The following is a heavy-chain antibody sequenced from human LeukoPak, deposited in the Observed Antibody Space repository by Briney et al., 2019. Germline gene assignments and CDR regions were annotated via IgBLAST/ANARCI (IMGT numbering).Heavy chain of an antibody. CDR1: GYTFTSYD. D-gene: IGHD6-19*01. CDR3: ARERYSSGWYYY. V-gene: IGHV1-8*01. J-gene: IGHJ4*02. Sequence: GASVKVSCKASGYTFTSYDINWVRQAPGQGLEWMGWMNPNSGNTGYAQKFQGRVTMTRNTSISTAYMELSSLRSEDTAVYYCARERYSSGWYYYWGQGTLVTVSS. CDR2: MNPNSGNT.